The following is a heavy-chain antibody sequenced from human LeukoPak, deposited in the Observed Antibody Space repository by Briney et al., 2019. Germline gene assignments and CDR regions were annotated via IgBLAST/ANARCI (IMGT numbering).Heavy chain of an antibody. Sequence: SETLSLTCTVSGCSITGYHWSWIRQPPGKGLEWIGYIYSSGSTEYKPSLKSRATISADTSKNQFSLKLTSVTAADTAIYYCARRNDFDIWGQGTMVNVSS. V-gene: IGHV4-4*08. CDR1: GCSITGYH. CDR3: ARRNDFDI. CDR2: IYSSGST. J-gene: IGHJ3*02.